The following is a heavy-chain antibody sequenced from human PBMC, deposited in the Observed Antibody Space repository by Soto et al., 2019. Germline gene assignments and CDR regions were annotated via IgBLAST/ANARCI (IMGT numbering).Heavy chain of an antibody. J-gene: IGHJ4*02. V-gene: IGHV3-53*01. CDR1: GFTVSSNH. Sequence: EVQLVESGGGLIQPGGSLRLSCAASGFTVSSNHMTWVRQAPGKGLEWVSIIYSGGSTYYADSVKGRFTISRDNSKNTLYLQMNSLRAEDTAVYYCARDLAEYFDYWGQGTLVTVSS. CDR2: IYSGGST. CDR3: ARDLAEYFDY.